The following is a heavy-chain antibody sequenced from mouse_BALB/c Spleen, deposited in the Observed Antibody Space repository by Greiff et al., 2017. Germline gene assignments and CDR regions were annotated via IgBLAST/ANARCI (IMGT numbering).Heavy chain of an antibody. J-gene: IGHJ4*01. CDR2: IWSGGST. V-gene: IGHV2-4-1*01. CDR3: ARKRGYRYDGYAMDY. CDR1: GFSLTSYG. D-gene: IGHD2-14*01. Sequence: VHLVESGPGLVQPSQSLSITCTVSGFSLTSYGVHWVRQSPGKGLEWLGVIWSGGSTDYNAAFISRLSISKDNSKSQVFFKMNSLQADDTAIYYCARKRGYRYDGYAMDYWGQGTSVTVSS.